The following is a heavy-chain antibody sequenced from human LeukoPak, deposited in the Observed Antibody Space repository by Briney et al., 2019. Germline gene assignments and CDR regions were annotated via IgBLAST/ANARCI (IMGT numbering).Heavy chain of an antibody. Sequence: SETLSLTCTVSGGSISSYYWSWIRQPPGKGLEWIGYIYYSGSTNYNPSLKSRVTISVDTSENQFSLKLSSVTAADTAVYYCARGGDGYNSYYFDYWGQGTLVTVSS. J-gene: IGHJ4*02. D-gene: IGHD5-24*01. CDR3: ARGGDGYNSYYFDY. CDR1: GGSISSYY. V-gene: IGHV4-59*01. CDR2: IYYSGST.